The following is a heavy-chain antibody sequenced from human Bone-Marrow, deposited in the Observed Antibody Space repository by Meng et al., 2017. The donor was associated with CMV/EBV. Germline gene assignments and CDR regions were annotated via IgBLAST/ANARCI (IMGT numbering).Heavy chain of an antibody. Sequence: SVKVSCKASGYTFSAYYMNWVRQAPGQGLEWMGGIIPIFGTANYAQKFQGGVTITTDESASTAYMALSSLRSEDTAVYYCARGRYCSSTSCYLSSFDYWGQGTLVTVSS. J-gene: IGHJ4*02. CDR2: IIPIFGTA. V-gene: IGHV1-69*05. CDR1: GYTFSAYY. CDR3: ARGRYCSSTSCYLSSFDY. D-gene: IGHD2-2*01.